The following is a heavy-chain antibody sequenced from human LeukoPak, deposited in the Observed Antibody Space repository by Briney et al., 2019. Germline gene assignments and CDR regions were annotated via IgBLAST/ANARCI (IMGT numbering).Heavy chain of an antibody. V-gene: IGHV3-7*01. J-gene: IGHJ5*02. CDR1: GFTFSSYW. Sequence: GGSLRLSCAASGFTFSSYWMSWLRQAPGKGLEWVANIKQDGSEKYYVDSVKSRFTISGDNAKNSLYLQMSTLRAEDTAVYYCASSAAGWRNWFDPWGQGTLVTVSS. D-gene: IGHD6-13*01. CDR2: IKQDGSEK. CDR3: ASSAAGWRNWFDP.